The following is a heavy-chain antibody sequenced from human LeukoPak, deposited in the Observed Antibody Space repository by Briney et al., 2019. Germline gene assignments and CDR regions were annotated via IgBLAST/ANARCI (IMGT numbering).Heavy chain of an antibody. CDR3: ARDRYGDFEDY. V-gene: IGHV4-30-4*08. Sequence: SQTLSLTCNVSGGSINTANYYWTWIRQPPGRGLEWIGYISYSGTPYYNPSLNSRVTISLDTSKNQFSLILNSVTAADTAMYYCARDRYGDFEDYWGQGTLVTVSS. CDR1: GGSINTANYY. J-gene: IGHJ4*02. CDR2: ISYSGTP. D-gene: IGHD4-17*01.